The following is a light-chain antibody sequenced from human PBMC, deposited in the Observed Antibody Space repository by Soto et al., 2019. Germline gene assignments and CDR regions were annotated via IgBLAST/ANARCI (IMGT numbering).Light chain of an antibody. V-gene: IGLV2-14*01. CDR3: SSYTSSNTPVV. CDR1: SSDVGGYRY. Sequence: QPVLTQPASVSGSPGQSITISCTGTSSDVGGYRYVSWYQQHPGKAPKLMIYEVSSRPSGVSNRFSGSKSGNTASLTISGLQAEDEADYYCSSYTSSNTPVVFGGGTKLTVL. J-gene: IGLJ2*01. CDR2: EVS.